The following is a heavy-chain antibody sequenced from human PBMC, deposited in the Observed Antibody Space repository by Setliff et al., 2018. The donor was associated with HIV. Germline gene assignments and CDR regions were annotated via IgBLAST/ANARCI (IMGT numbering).Heavy chain of an antibody. J-gene: IGHJ5*02. D-gene: IGHD1-26*01. V-gene: IGHV1-69*05. CDR2: IIPIFGTA. CDR3: ARISPTARSAYYFDR. CDR1: GDTLSIHP. Sequence: GASVKVSCKASGDTLSIHPISWVRQAPGRGLDWMGGIIPIFGTASHAQKFQGRVTITTDESTSTAYMELSSLRFDDTAMYYCARISPTARSAYYFDRWGQGSLVTASS.